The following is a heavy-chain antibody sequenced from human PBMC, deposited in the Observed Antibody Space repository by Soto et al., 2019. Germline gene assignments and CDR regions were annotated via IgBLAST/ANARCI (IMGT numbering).Heavy chain of an antibody. Sequence: EVQLLESGGGLVQPGGSLRLSCAASGFTFSSYAMSWVRQAPGKGLEWVSAISGSGGSTYYADSVTGRFTISRDNSKNTLYLQMNSLRAEDTAVYYCAKALYSSGWYDWFDPWGQGTLVTVSS. V-gene: IGHV3-23*01. D-gene: IGHD6-19*01. J-gene: IGHJ5*02. CDR3: AKALYSSGWYDWFDP. CDR2: ISGSGGST. CDR1: GFTFSSYA.